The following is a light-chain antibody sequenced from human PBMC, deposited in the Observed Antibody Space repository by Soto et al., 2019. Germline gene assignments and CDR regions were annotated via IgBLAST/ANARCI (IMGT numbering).Light chain of an antibody. Sequence: DIQMTQSPATLSLSVGDRGTLTCRASRNIRSWLAWYHQKRGKAPTLLIYRASTLKSGFPSRFSGSGSGTHFILTISNLQPEDFATYYWRQFNSLFGQGTRLEI. J-gene: IGKJ5*01. CDR3: RQFNSL. CDR2: RAS. CDR1: RNIRSW. V-gene: IGKV1-5*03.